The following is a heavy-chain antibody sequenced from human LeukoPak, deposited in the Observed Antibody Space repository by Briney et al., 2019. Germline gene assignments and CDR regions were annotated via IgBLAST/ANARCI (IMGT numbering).Heavy chain of an antibody. CDR1: GFTVSSNY. CDR3: ARGGSGWYWAFDY. Sequence: GGSLRLSCAASGFTVSSNYMSWVRQAPGKGLEWVSVIHSSGSTYYADSVKGRFTISRDSSKNTLYLQMNNLRAEDTAVYYCARGGSGWYWAFDYWGLGTLVTVSS. D-gene: IGHD6-19*01. CDR2: IHSSGST. J-gene: IGHJ4*02. V-gene: IGHV3-53*01.